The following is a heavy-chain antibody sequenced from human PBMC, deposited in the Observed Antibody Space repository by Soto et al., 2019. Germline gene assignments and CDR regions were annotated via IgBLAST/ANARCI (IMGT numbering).Heavy chain of an antibody. CDR1: GYTFTSYG. D-gene: IGHD2-2*01. CDR2: ISAYNGNT. Sequence: ASVKVSCKASGYTFTSYGISWVRQAPGQGLEWMGWISAYNGNTNYAQKLQGRVTMTTDTSTSTAYMELRSLRSDDTAVYYCARAVRDIVVVPAATYGMDVWGQGTTVTVSS. V-gene: IGHV1-18*01. J-gene: IGHJ6*02. CDR3: ARAVRDIVVVPAATYGMDV.